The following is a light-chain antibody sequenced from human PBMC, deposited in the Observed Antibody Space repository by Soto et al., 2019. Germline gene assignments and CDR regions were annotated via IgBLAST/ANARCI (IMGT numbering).Light chain of an antibody. V-gene: IGKV3-15*01. CDR3: QQYNNWPRT. Sequence: EIVMTQSPATLSVSPGERATLSCGASKSVSSNLAWYQQKPGQAPRLLIYGASTRATGIPARFSGSGSGTEFTLTISSLQSEDFAVYYCQQYNNWPRTFGQGTKVEIK. CDR1: KSVSSN. CDR2: GAS. J-gene: IGKJ1*01.